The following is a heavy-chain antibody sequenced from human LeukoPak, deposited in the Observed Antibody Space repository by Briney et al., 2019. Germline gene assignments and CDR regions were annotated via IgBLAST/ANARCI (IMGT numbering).Heavy chain of an antibody. CDR3: AYFACSITSCEYFDY. CDR1: GFTFSSYW. Sequence: GGSLRLSCAASGFTFSSYWMHWVRQAPGKGLVWVSRINSDGSSTTYADSVKGRFTTSRDNAKNTLYLQMNSLRAEDTAVYYCAYFACSITSCEYFDYWGQGTLVTVSS. J-gene: IGHJ4*02. CDR2: INSDGSST. V-gene: IGHV3-74*01. D-gene: IGHD2-2*01.